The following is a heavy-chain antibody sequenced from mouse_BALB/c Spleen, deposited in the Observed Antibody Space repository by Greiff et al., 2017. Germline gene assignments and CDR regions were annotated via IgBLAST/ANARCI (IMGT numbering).Heavy chain of an antibody. V-gene: IGHV5-12-1*01. CDR1: GFAFSSYD. CDR2: ISSGGGST. Sequence: EVKLMESGGGLVKPGGSLKLSCAASGFAFSSYDMSWVRQTPEKRLEWVAYISSGGGSTYYPDTVKGRFTISRDNAKNTLYLQMSSLKSEDTAMYYCARHGKTYDYGYFAYWGQGTLVTVSA. D-gene: IGHD2-4*01. J-gene: IGHJ3*01. CDR3: ARHGKTYDYGYFAY.